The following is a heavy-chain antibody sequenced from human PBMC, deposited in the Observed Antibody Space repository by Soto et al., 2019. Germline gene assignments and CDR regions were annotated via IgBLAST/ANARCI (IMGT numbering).Heavy chain of an antibody. CDR3: ARDDYSNFAYYGMDV. J-gene: IGHJ6*02. D-gene: IGHD4-4*01. Sequence: QVQLQESGPGLVKPSQTLFLTSTVSGDSISSVDHYWSWIRQPPGKGLEWIGYIYHSGSTYYNPSLRSRFTISIDTTKNQFSLRLSSVTVADTAVYYCARDDYSNFAYYGMDVWGQGTMVTVSS. CDR1: GDSISSVDHY. V-gene: IGHV4-30-4*01. CDR2: IYHSGST.